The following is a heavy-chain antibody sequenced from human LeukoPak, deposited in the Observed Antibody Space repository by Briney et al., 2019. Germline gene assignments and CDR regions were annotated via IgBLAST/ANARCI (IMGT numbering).Heavy chain of an antibody. D-gene: IGHD3-10*01. CDR3: AREVDYYGSGSYFPGFDY. J-gene: IGHJ4*02. V-gene: IGHV3-30-3*01. CDR2: ISYDGSNK. Sequence: GGSLRLSCAASGFTFSSHAMHWVRQAPGKGLEWVAVISYDGSNKYYADSVKGRFTISRDNSKNTLYLQMNSLRAEDTAVYYCAREVDYYGSGSYFPGFDYWGQGTPVTVSS. CDR1: GFTFSSHA.